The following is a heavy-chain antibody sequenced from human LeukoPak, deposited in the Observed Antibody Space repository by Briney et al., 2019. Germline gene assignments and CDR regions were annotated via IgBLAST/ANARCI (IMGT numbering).Heavy chain of an antibody. Sequence: ASETLSLTCSVSSVSITSYYWTWIRQPPGKGLEWIGYIYHSGNTKYNPSLKGRVTTSIDTSKNQFFLNVTSVTAADTAVYYCASEVAGGYWGQGTLVIVS. CDR1: SVSITSYY. J-gene: IGHJ4*02. V-gene: IGHV4-59*01. CDR3: ASEVAGGY. CDR2: IYHSGNT. D-gene: IGHD6-19*01.